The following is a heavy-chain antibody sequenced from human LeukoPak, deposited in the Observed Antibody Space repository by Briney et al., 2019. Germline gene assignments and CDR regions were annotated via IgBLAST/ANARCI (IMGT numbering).Heavy chain of an antibody. D-gene: IGHD1-26*01. CDR2: IYHSGST. CDR1: GYSISSGYY. J-gene: IGHJ4*02. V-gene: IGHV4-38-2*02. Sequence: SETLSLTCTVSGYSISSGYYWGWIRQPPGKGLEWIGSIYHSGSTYYNPSLKSRVTISVDTSKNQFSLKLSSVTAADTAVYYRARLLPLVGATQDYWGQGTLVTVSS. CDR3: ARLLPLVGATQDY.